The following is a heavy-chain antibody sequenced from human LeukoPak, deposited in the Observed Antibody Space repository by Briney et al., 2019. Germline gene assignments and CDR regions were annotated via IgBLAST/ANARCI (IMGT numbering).Heavy chain of an antibody. CDR3: ARDISAGIYMYEY. V-gene: IGHV1-2*02. D-gene: IGHD2-15*01. J-gene: IGHJ4*02. Sequence: ASVKVSCKASGYIFTGHYMHWVRQAPGQGLGWMGWVNPNSGGTKYAQKFQGRVNMTRDTSISTTYMELRRLTSDDTAVYYCARDISAGIYMYEYWGQGSLVTASS. CDR2: VNPNSGGT. CDR1: GYIFTGHY.